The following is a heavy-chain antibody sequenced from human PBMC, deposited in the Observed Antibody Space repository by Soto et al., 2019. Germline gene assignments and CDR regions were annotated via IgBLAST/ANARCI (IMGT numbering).Heavy chain of an antibody. Sequence: ASVKGSCKASGYTFTSYGISWVRQAPGQGLEWRGWSSAYNGNTNYAQKLQGRVTMTTDTSTSTAYMELRSLRSNDTAGYYCASDFDYIVVVVADTSAGYYYGMDPCGQGTTAPVS. CDR1: GYTFTSYG. D-gene: IGHD2-15*01. J-gene: IGHJ6*02. V-gene: IGHV1-18*04. CDR2: SSAYNGNT. CDR3: ASDFDYIVVVVADTSAGYYYGMDP.